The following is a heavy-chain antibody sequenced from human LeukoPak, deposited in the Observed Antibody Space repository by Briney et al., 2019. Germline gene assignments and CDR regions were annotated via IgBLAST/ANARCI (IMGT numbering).Heavy chain of an antibody. J-gene: IGHJ3*02. V-gene: IGHV4-59*08. D-gene: IGHD2-21*02. CDR2: IYYSGST. CDR1: GGSISSYY. CDR3: ARLPGCSGADCFRAFDI. Sequence: SETLPLTCTVSGGSISSYYWSWIRQPPGKGLEWIGYIYYSGSTNYNPSLKSRVTISVDTSKNHFSLSLTSVTAADTAVYYCARLPGCSGADCFRAFDIWGQGTMVTVSS.